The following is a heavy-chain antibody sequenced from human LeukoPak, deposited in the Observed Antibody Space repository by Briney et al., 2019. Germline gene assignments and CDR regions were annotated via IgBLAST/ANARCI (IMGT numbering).Heavy chain of an antibody. V-gene: IGHV1-2*02. CDR1: EYTFTDYY. J-gene: IGHJ5*02. Sequence: GASVKVSCKASEYTFTDYYMHWVRQAPGQGLEWMGWINPNSGGTNYAQQFQGRVTMTRDTSISTTYMELSNLRSDDTAVYYCARGIAAPGGRWFDPWGQGTLVTVSS. D-gene: IGHD6-13*01. CDR2: INPNSGGT. CDR3: ARGIAAPGGRWFDP.